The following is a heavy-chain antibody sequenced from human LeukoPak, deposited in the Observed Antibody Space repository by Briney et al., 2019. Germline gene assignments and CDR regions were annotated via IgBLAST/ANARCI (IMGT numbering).Heavy chain of an antibody. CDR2: ISAYNGNT. CDR1: GGTFSSYA. CDR3: ARQYCSGGSCCYDY. V-gene: IGHV1-18*01. D-gene: IGHD2-15*01. Sequence: ASVKVSCKASGGTFSSYAISWVRQAPGQGLEWMGWISAYNGNTNYAQKLQGRVTMTTDTSTSTAYMELRSLRSDDTAVYYCARQYCSGGSCCYDYWGQGTLVTVSS. J-gene: IGHJ4*02.